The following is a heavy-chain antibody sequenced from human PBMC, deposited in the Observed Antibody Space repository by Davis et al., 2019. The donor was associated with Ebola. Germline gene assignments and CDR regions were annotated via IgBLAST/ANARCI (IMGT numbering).Heavy chain of an antibody. D-gene: IGHD6-19*01. CDR1: GFTFRRNT. CDR3: ARDEGYSSGWYVVGGDY. Sequence: GESLKISCAASGFTFRRNTVHWVRQAPGKGLEWVAVIWYDGSNKYYADSVKGRFTISRDNSKNTLYLQMNSLRAEDTAVYYCARDEGYSSGWYVVGGDYWGQGTLVTVSS. J-gene: IGHJ4*02. CDR2: IWYDGSNK. V-gene: IGHV3-33*08.